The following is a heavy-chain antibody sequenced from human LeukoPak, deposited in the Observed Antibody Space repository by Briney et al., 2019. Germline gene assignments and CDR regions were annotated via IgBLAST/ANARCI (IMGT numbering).Heavy chain of an antibody. CDR1: GFAFSSYT. D-gene: IGHD1-20*01. CDR3: ARGEYNWNDLHL. Sequence: GGSLRLSCAASGFAFSSYTMNWVRQTPGKGLQWVSSISSTSAYIYYAESLKGRFTISRDNSKNTLYLQMNSLRAEDTAVYYCARGEYNWNDLHLWGQGTLVTVSS. J-gene: IGHJ5*02. CDR2: ISSTSAYI. V-gene: IGHV3-21*01.